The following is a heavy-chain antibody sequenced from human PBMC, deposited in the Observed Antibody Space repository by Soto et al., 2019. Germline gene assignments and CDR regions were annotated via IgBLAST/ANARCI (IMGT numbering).Heavy chain of an antibody. V-gene: IGHV3-9*01. D-gene: IGHD3-10*01. CDR1: GFTFDDYA. CDR2: ISWNSGSI. CDR3: ANELGPRLLWVGELHPDVVDI. Sequence: EVQLVESGGGLVQPGRSLRLSCAASGFTFDDYAMHWVRQAPGKGLEWVSGISWNSGSIGYADSVKGRFTISRDNAKNALYREQSSLRAEDTALYYCANELGPRLLWVGELHPDVVDIWGQGTMVTVSS. J-gene: IGHJ3*02.